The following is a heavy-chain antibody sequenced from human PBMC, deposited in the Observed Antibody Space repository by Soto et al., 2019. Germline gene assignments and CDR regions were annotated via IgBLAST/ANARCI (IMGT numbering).Heavy chain of an antibody. Sequence: GWSLRLSCAASGFTFSSYGMHWVRQAPGKGLEWVAVIWYDGSNKYYADSVKGRFTISRDNSKNTLYLQMNSLRAEDTAVYYCARDPFGVENYYYYGMDVWGQGTTVTVSS. CDR1: GFTFSSYG. D-gene: IGHD3-3*01. V-gene: IGHV3-33*01. J-gene: IGHJ6*02. CDR2: IWYDGSNK. CDR3: ARDPFGVENYYYYGMDV.